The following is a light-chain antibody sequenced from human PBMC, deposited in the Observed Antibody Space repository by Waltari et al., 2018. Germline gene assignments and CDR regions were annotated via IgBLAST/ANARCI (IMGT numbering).Light chain of an antibody. J-gene: IGKJ2*01. CDR3: QQSFSIPYT. CDR1: DNIRIY. Sequence: DVQMTQSPVSLSASVGDRVTITCRASDNIRIYLHWYQQKPGKAPKLLIYAASSLQSGVPSRFSGSGSETDFTLTISSLRPEDFATYYCQQSFSIPYTFGQGTNVEI. CDR2: AAS. V-gene: IGKV1-39*01.